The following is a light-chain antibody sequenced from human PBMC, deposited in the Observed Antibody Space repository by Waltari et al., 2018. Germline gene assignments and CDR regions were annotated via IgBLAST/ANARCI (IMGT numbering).Light chain of an antibody. CDR2: EKD. CDR1: SSDIGDNY. CDR3: ATWDSSLRAEV. Sequence: QSVLTQPPSVSAAPGQRVTISCSGSSSDIGDNYVSWYQQLPGTAPKLLVYEKDNRPSEIPDRFSASKSGTSATLAITGLQTGDEADYYCATWDSSLRAEVFGGGTKLTVL. V-gene: IGLV1-51*02. J-gene: IGLJ3*02.